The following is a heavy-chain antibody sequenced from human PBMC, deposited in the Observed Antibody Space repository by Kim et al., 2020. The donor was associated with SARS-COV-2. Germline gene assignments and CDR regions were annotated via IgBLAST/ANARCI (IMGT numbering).Heavy chain of an antibody. CDR3: AKEAGGSGWYTIDY. D-gene: IGHD6-19*01. J-gene: IGHJ4*02. Sequence: AGSVGGRFTISGDNSENMVYLQMSSLRAEDTAVYYCAKEAGGSGWYTIDYWGQGSLVTVSS. V-gene: IGHV3-23*01.